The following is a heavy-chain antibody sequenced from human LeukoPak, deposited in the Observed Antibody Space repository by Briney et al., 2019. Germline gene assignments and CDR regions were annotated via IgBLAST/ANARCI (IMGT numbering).Heavy chain of an antibody. D-gene: IGHD3-22*01. V-gene: IGHV3-7*01. CDR3: ARAHADKTTQGGYYYARGFDY. Sequence: GGSLRLSCAASGFTFSSYWMSWVRQAPGKGLEWVANIKQDGSEKYYVDSVKGRFTISRDNAKNSLYLQMNSLRAEDTAVYYCARAHADKTTQGGYYYARGFDYWGQGTLVTVSS. CDR1: GFTFSSYW. J-gene: IGHJ4*02. CDR2: IKQDGSEK.